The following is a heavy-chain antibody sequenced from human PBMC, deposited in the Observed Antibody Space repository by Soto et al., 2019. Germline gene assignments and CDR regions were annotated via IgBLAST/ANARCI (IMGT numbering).Heavy chain of an antibody. CDR1: GYTFTSYG. V-gene: IGHV1-18*01. CDR2: ISAYNDNT. J-gene: IGHJ4*02. Sequence: QVQLVQSGAEVKKPGASVKVSCKASGYTFTSYGISWVRQAPGQGLEWMGWISAYNDNTNYAQKLQGRVTMTTDTSTSTAYMELRSLRSDDTAVYYWARDPAYYYDSSGYYDYWGQGTLVTVSS. D-gene: IGHD3-22*01. CDR3: ARDPAYYYDSSGYYDY.